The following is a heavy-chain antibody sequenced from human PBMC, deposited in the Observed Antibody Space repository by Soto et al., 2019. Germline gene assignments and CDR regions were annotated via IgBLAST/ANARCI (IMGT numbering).Heavy chain of an antibody. Sequence: ASVKVSCKASGYTFTRYVITWVRQAPGQGLEWMGWISASNGNTNYAQMLQGRVTMTTDTSTSTVYMELRSLRSDDTAMYYCARGYYPSYSDYWGQGTLVTVSS. V-gene: IGHV1-18*01. J-gene: IGHJ4*02. CDR3: ARGYYPSYSDY. CDR2: ISASNGNT. CDR1: GYTFTRYV. D-gene: IGHD2-21*01.